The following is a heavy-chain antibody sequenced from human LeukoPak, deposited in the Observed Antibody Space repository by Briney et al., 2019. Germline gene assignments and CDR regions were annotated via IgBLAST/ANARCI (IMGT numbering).Heavy chain of an antibody. CDR2: INPTGDST. D-gene: IGHD2-2*01. J-gene: IGHJ4*02. CDR3: ARHPSPQLHHFDY. Sequence: ASVKVSCKASGYTFTNYYIHWVRQAPGQGLEWMGIINPTGDSTSYAQKFQARVTMTRDTSTNTVYMELSSLRSEDTAVYYCARHPSPQLHHFDYWGQGTLATVSS. V-gene: IGHV1-46*01. CDR1: GYTFTNYY.